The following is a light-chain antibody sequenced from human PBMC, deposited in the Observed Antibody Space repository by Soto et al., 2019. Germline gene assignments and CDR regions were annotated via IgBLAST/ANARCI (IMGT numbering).Light chain of an antibody. CDR2: EVS. Sequence: QSALTHPASVSGSPGQSITSSCTGTSSDVGGYNYVSWYQQHPGKAPKLMIYEVSNRPSGVSNRFSGSKSGNTASLTISGLQAEDEADYYCSSYTSSSTLVFGGGTKVTVL. V-gene: IGLV2-14*01. CDR1: SSDVGGYNY. J-gene: IGLJ2*01. CDR3: SSYTSSSTLV.